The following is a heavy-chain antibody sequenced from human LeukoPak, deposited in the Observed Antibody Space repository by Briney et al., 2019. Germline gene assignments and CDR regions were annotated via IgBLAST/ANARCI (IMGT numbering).Heavy chain of an antibody. D-gene: IGHD3-10*01. V-gene: IGHV1-18*01. J-gene: IGHJ4*02. Sequence: ASVKVSCKASGYTFTSYGISWVRQAPGQGLEWMGWISAYSGNTNYAQKLQGRVTMTTDTSTSTAYMELRSLRSDDTAVYYCARGGDTMVRGVIMASPDDYWGQGTLVTVSS. CDR3: ARGGDTMVRGVIMASPDDY. CDR1: GYTFTSYG. CDR2: ISAYSGNT.